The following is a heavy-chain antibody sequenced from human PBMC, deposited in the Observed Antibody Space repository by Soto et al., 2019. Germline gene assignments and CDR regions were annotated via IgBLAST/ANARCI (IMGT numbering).Heavy chain of an antibody. CDR1: GYPFINYD. V-gene: IGHV1-8*02. D-gene: IGHD3-16*01. Sequence: GSGKVCFKASGYPFINYDISLVRQATGQGLEWMGWMNPGSGKTGYANKFHGRVTMTRDASTSTAHLELSSLTSEDTAVYYCARMASFGTLNWFDPWGQGTMVTVSS. CDR3: ARMASFGTLNWFDP. J-gene: IGHJ5*02. CDR2: MNPGSGKT.